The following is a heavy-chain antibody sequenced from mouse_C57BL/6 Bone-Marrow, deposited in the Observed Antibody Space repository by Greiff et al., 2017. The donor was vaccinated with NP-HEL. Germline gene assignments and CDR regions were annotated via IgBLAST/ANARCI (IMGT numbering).Heavy chain of an antibody. CDR1: GFTFSDYG. Sequence: EVKVEESGGGLVKPGGSLKLSCAASGFTFSDYGMHWVRQAPEKGLEWVAYISSGSSTIDYADTVKGRFTISRDNAKNTLFLQMTSLRSEDTAMYYCARRGTTVGYWYFDVWGTGTTVTVSS. J-gene: IGHJ1*03. V-gene: IGHV5-17*01. D-gene: IGHD1-1*01. CDR3: ARRGTTVGYWYFDV. CDR2: ISSGSSTI.